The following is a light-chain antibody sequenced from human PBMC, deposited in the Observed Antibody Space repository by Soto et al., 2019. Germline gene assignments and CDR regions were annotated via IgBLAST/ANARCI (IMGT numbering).Light chain of an antibody. V-gene: IGLV1-44*01. CDR3: AAWDDSLSGVV. Sequence: QSVLTQPPSASGTPGQRVTISCSGSSSNIARNSVNWYQQLPGTAPKLLIYDNNQRPSGVPDRFSGSKSGTSASLAISGLQSEDEADYYCAAWDDSLSGVVFGGGTKLTVL. CDR1: SSNIARNS. J-gene: IGLJ2*01. CDR2: DNN.